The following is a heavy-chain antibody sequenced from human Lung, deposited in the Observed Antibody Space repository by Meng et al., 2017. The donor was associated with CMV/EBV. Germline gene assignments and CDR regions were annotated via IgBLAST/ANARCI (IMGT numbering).Heavy chain of an antibody. CDR1: GFTFSSYA. J-gene: IGHJ6*02. CDR2: ISYDGSNK. D-gene: IGHD1-26*01. Sequence: GGSLRLXCAASGFTFSSYAMHWVRQAPGKGLEWVAVISYDGSNKYYADSVKGRFTISRDNSKNTLYLQMNSLRAEDTAVYYCARDGGGIVGATKGYYGMDVXGQGXTVTVSS. CDR3: ARDGGGIVGATKGYYGMDV. V-gene: IGHV3-30*04.